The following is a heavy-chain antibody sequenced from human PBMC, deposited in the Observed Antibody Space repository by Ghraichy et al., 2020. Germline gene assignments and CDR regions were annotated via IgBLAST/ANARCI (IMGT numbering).Heavy chain of an antibody. J-gene: IGHJ2*01. CDR1: GFTFSDYY. V-gene: IGHV3-11*04. CDR3: ARPAGSLLDYWYFDL. Sequence: GGSLRLSCAASGFTFSDYYLTWIRQAPGKGLEWISSIGRSGGPIYYAGSVKGRFTISRDNTKNSLYLQMNSLRAEDTAVYYCARPAGSLLDYWYFDLWGRGTLVTVSS. CDR2: IGRSGGPI. D-gene: IGHD1-26*01.